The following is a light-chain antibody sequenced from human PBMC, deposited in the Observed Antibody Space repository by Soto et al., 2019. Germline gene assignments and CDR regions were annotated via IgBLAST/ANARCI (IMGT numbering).Light chain of an antibody. CDR1: QCISSW. Sequence: DIPMTQSPSTLSASVGDRVTITCRASQCISSWLAWYQQKPGKAPKLLLDDASSLESGGPSRFSGGGSGTEFTLPISSLQPDDFAAYYCQQYNSYSPYTFGQGTKLEIK. V-gene: IGKV1-5*01. CDR2: DAS. J-gene: IGKJ2*01. CDR3: QQYNSYSPYT.